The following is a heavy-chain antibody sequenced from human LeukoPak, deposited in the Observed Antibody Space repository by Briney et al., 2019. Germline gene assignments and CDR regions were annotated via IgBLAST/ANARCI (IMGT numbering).Heavy chain of an antibody. CDR1: GFTFSNYW. Sequence: PGGSLRLSCAASGFTFSNYWMSWVRQAPGKGLEWVANIKQDGSEKYYVDSVKGRFTISRDNAKNSLYLQMNSLRAEDTAVYYCARDPGIAAAGTGAPLDYWGQGTLVTVSS. CDR3: ARDPGIAAAGTGAPLDY. V-gene: IGHV3-7*03. J-gene: IGHJ4*02. CDR2: IKQDGSEK. D-gene: IGHD6-13*01.